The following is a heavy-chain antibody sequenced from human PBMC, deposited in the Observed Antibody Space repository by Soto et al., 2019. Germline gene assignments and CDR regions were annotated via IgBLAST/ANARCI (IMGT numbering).Heavy chain of an antibody. CDR2: ITGLGGST. J-gene: IGHJ4*02. V-gene: IGHV3-23*01. CDR3: AISWWTAAGTVDY. CDR1: GFTFSSYP. D-gene: IGHD6-13*01. Sequence: GGSLRLSCAASGFTFSSYPMSWVRQAPGKGLEWVSAITGLGGSTYYADSVKGRFTISRDNSKNTLYLQMNSLRAEDTALYYCAISWWTAAGTVDYWGQGTLVTVSS.